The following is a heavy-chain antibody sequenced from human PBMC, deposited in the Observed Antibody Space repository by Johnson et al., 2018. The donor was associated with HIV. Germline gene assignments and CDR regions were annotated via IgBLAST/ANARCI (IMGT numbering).Heavy chain of an antibody. J-gene: IGHJ3*02. Sequence: VQLVESGGGLVQPGGSLRLSCAASGFTFRNYAMSWVRQAPGKGLEWVSGISGSGGSTYYADSVKGRFTISRDNSKNTLYLQMNSLRAEDTAVYYCAKDPIKRQLVRDDAFDIWGQGTMVTVSS. CDR1: GFTFRNYA. CDR3: AKDPIKRQLVRDDAFDI. CDR2: ISGSGGST. D-gene: IGHD6-13*01. V-gene: IGHV3-23*04.